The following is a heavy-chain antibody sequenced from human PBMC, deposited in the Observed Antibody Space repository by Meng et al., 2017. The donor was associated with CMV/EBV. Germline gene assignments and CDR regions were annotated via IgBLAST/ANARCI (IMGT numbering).Heavy chain of an antibody. CDR1: GGSISSYY. Sequence: SCTVSGGSISSYYWGWIRQPPGKGLEWIGEINHSGSTNYNPSLKSRVTISVDTSKNQFSLKLSSVTAADTAVYYCAKLPAPMDVWGQGTTVTVSS. CDR2: INHSGST. CDR3: AKLPAPMDV. J-gene: IGHJ6*02. V-gene: IGHV4-34*01.